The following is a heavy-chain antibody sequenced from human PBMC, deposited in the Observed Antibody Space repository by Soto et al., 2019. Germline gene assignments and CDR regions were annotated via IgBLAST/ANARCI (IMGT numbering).Heavy chain of an antibody. D-gene: IGHD5-18*01. CDR1: GYTFTSYG. CDR3: ASSLLVGYGLEGESD. J-gene: IGHJ4*02. V-gene: IGHV1-18*01. Sequence: QVQLVQSGAEVKKPGASVKVSCKASGYTFTSYGISWVRQAPGQGLEWMGWISAYNGNTNYAQKLQGRVTMTTDTSTSTAYMELRSLIADDTAVYYCASSLLVGYGLEGESDWGQGTLVTVSS. CDR2: ISAYNGNT.